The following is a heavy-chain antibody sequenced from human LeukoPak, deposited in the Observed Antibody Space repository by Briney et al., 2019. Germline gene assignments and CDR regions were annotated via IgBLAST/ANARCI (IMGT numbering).Heavy chain of an antibody. CDR3: TRDAAARRGTYYYYYMDV. D-gene: IGHD6-13*01. J-gene: IGHJ6*03. CDR1: GGSISSGSYY. CDR2: IYTSGST. Sequence: SETLSLTCTVSGGSISSGSYYWCWIRQPAGKGLEWIGRIYTSGSTNYNPPLKSRATISVDTSKNQFSLKLSAVTAADTAVYYCTRDAAARRGTYYYYYMDVWGKGTTVTVSS. V-gene: IGHV4-61*02.